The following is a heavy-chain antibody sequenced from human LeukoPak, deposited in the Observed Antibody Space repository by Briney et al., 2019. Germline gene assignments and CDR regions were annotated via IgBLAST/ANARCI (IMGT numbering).Heavy chain of an antibody. V-gene: IGHV3-23*01. J-gene: IGHJ4*02. CDR1: GFTFSSNA. CDR2: ISGSGGST. D-gene: IGHD2-15*01. Sequence: GGSLRLSCAASGFTFSSNAMSWVRQAPGKGLEWVSTISGSGGSTYDADSEKGRFTISRDNSKNTLYLQVNSLRAEDTAVYYCAKGGCSGGSCYSGFMDNWGQGTLVTVSS. CDR3: AKGGCSGGSCYSGFMDN.